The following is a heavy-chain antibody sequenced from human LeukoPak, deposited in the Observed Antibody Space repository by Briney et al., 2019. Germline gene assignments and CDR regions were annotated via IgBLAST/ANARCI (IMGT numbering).Heavy chain of an antibody. J-gene: IGHJ3*02. D-gene: IGHD5-24*01. V-gene: IGHV4-30-2*01. Sequence: SQTLSLTCVVSGVSSSSGGYCGSWIRQPPGKGLEWIGYSYHSGSTYYNPSLKSRVTISVDRSKNQFSLKLSSVTAAETAVYYCARGWLPERAFDIWGQGTMVTVSS. CDR1: GVSSSSGGYC. CDR2: SYHSGST. CDR3: ARGWLPERAFDI.